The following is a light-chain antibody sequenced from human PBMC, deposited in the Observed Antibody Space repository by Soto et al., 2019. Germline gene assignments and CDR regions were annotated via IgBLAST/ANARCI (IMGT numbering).Light chain of an antibody. CDR1: SSNIGSNY. J-gene: IGLJ3*02. Sequence: QLVLTQPPSASGTPGQRVTISCSGSSSNIGSNYVYWYQQLPGTAPKLLIYRNNQRPSGVPDRFSGSKSGTSASLAISGLRSEDEADYYCAAWDDSLSGWVFGGWTKLTVL. CDR2: RNN. V-gene: IGLV1-47*01. CDR3: AAWDDSLSGWV.